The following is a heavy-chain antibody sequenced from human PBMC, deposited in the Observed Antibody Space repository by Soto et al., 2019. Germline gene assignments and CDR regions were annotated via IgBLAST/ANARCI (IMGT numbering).Heavy chain of an antibody. Sequence: GGSLRLSCAASGFTFSSYAMSWVRQAPGKGLEWVSSVSAGGDDIHYAESVKGRFTISRDNSKATLFLQMNSVKADDTATYYCARGGSGWYPFDYWGQGTLVTV. CDR2: VSAGGDDI. J-gene: IGHJ4*02. CDR1: GFTFSSYA. CDR3: ARGGSGWYPFDY. D-gene: IGHD6-19*01. V-gene: IGHV3-23*01.